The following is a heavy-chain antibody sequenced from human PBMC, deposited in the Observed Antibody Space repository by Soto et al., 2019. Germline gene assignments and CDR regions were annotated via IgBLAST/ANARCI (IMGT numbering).Heavy chain of an antibody. Sequence: EASVKVSCKASGYTFTSYYMHWVRQAPGQGLEWMGIINPSGGSTSYAQKFQGRVTMTRDTSTSTVYMELSSLRSEDTAVYYCAKDYYDSSGYFSPFDYWGQGTLVTVSS. V-gene: IGHV1-46*01. J-gene: IGHJ4*02. CDR1: GYTFTSYY. CDR3: AKDYYDSSGYFSPFDY. CDR2: INPSGGST. D-gene: IGHD3-22*01.